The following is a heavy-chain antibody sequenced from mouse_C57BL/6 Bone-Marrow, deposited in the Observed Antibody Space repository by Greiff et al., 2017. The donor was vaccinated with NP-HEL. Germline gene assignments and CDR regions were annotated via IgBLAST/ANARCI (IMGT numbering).Heavy chain of an antibody. CDR1: GYTFTSYW. D-gene: IGHD2-4*01. CDR3: ARSDYDGGPYYAMDY. CDR2: IHPNSGST. Sequence: QVQLKQPGAELVKPGASVKLSCKASGYTFTSYWMHWVKQRPGQGLEWIGMIHPNSGSTNYNEKFKSKATLTVDKSSSTAYMQLSSLTSEDSAVYYCARSDYDGGPYYAMDYWGQGTSVTVSS. J-gene: IGHJ4*01. V-gene: IGHV1-64*01.